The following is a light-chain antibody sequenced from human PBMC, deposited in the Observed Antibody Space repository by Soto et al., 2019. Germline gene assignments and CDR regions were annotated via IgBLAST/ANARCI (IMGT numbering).Light chain of an antibody. CDR2: AAS. J-gene: IGKJ1*01. CDR1: QSISRY. Sequence: DIRMTQCRSSLSASVGDVFTITCRASQSISRYLNWYQQKPGKAPKLLIYAASSLLGGVPSRFSGSGSGTEFTLTISSLQPDDFATYYCQHYNSYPWTFGQGTKVDIK. V-gene: IGKV1-5*01. CDR3: QHYNSYPWT.